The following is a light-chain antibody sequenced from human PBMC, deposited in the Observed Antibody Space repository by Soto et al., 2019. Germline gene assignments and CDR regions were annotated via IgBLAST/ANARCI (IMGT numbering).Light chain of an antibody. J-gene: IGKJ1*01. Sequence: EIVLTHSPGTLSLSPGERATLSCRASVTVSDNYLAWYQQKPGQAPRLLIYDASNRATGIPARFSGSGSGTDFTLTISSLEPEDFAVYYCQQRSNWPRTFGQGTKVDNK. CDR2: DAS. CDR3: QQRSNWPRT. CDR1: VTVSDNY. V-gene: IGKV3-11*01.